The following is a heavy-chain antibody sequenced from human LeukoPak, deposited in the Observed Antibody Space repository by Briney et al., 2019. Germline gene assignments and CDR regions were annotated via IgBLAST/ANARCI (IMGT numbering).Heavy chain of an antibody. CDR1: GFTFSSHW. CDR3: ARDYNWNPPDY. V-gene: IGHV3-74*01. CDR2: INSEGSST. J-gene: IGHJ4*02. Sequence: GGSLRLSCAASGFTFSSHWMHWVRHAPGKGLVWVSRINSEGSSTTYADSAQGRFTISRDNAKNTLYLQMNSLRVEDTAVYYCARDYNWNPPDYWGQGTLVTVSS. D-gene: IGHD1-1*01.